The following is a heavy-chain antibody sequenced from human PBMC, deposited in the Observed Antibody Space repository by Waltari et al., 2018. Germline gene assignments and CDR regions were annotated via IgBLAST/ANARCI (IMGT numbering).Heavy chain of an antibody. CDR2: LHYTGDT. CDR3: GSSGNLGLIDF. CDR1: DGSINSFT. J-gene: IGHJ4*02. Sequence: QVQPLESGPGLVKPSETLSLTCFVGDGSINSFTWAWMRQPPGEGLGWIGSLHYTGDTMYNASLKSRVTISLDRSKRHLSLKLQSVTAADTALYYCGSSGNLGLIDFWGQGTLVAVSS. D-gene: IGHD1-26*01. V-gene: IGHV4-59*01.